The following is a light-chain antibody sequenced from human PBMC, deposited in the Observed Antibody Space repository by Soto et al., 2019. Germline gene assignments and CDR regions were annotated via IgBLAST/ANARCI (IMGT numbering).Light chain of an antibody. Sequence: DIQMTQSPSTLSASVGDRVTITCRASQSISSWLAWYQQKPGKAPKLLIYKASSLESGVPSRFSGSGSGTEFTLTISSRQPDDFATYYCQQYNSYWTFGQGTKVELK. J-gene: IGKJ1*01. V-gene: IGKV1-5*03. CDR2: KAS. CDR1: QSISSW. CDR3: QQYNSYWT.